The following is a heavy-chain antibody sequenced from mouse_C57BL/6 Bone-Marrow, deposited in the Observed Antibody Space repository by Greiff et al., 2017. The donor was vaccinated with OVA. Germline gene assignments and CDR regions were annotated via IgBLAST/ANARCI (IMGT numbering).Heavy chain of an antibody. CDR1: GYTFTSYW. V-gene: IGHV1-61*01. CDR3: ARKGGDYGWYFDV. D-gene: IGHD2-4*01. Sequence: QVHVKQPGAELVRPGSSVKLSCKASGYTFTSYWMDWVKQRPGQGLEWIGNIYPSDSETHYNQKFKDKATLTVDKSSSTAYMQLSSLTSEDSAVYYCARKGGDYGWYFDVWGTGTTVTVSS. CDR2: IYPSDSET. J-gene: IGHJ1*03.